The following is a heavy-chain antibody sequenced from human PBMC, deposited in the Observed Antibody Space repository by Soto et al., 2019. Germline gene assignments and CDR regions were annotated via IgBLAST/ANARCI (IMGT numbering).Heavy chain of an antibody. J-gene: IGHJ4*02. D-gene: IGHD1-26*01. CDR1: GFIFSSYD. CDR2: ISYDGSNK. CDR3: AKDQGSGSVIDY. V-gene: IGHV3-30*18. Sequence: QVQLVESGGGVVQPGRSLRPSCAASGFIFSSYDMHWVRQAPGKGLEWVAVISYDGSNKYYADSVKGRFTISRDNSKNTLYLQMNSLRAEDTAVYYCAKDQGSGSVIDYWGQGTLVTVSS.